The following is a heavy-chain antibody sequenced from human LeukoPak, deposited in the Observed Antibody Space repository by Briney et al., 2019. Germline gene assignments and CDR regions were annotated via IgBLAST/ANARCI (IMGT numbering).Heavy chain of an antibody. J-gene: IGHJ4*02. D-gene: IGHD6-19*01. V-gene: IGHV3-23*01. CDR3: ARGNRLLLLLAVAGTDY. CDR1: GFTFSGYG. CDR2: ISGSGGGT. Sequence: GGSLRLSCAASGFTFSGYGMSWARQAPGKGLEWVSAISGSGGGTYYADSVKGRFTISRDNSKNTLYLQMNSLRAEDTAVYYCARGNRLLLLLAVAGTDYWGQGTLVTVSS.